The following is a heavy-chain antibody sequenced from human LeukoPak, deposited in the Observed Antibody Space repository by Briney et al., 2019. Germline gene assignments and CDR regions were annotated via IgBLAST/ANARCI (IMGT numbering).Heavy chain of an antibody. D-gene: IGHD6-19*01. CDR1: GGSFSGYY. CDR3: ARDRAVAGIFGGFDY. J-gene: IGHJ4*02. Sequence: PSETLSLTCAVYGGSFSGYYWSWIRQPPGKGLEWIGEINQSGSTNYNPSLKSRVTISVDTSKNQFSLKLSSVTAADTAVYYCARDRAVAGIFGGFDYWGQGTLVTVSS. CDR2: INQSGST. V-gene: IGHV4-34*01.